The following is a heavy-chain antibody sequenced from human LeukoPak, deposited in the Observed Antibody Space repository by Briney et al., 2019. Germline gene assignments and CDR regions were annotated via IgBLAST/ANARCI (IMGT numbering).Heavy chain of an antibody. V-gene: IGHV1-18*01. CDR1: GYTFTSYG. CDR2: ISAYNGNT. Sequence: ASVKVSCKASGYTFTSYGISWVRQAPGQGLEWMGWISAYNGNTNYAQKFQGRVTMTRNTSINTAYMELSSLKSEDTAVYYCARLRTFDYWGQGTQVTVPS. D-gene: IGHD1-1*01. CDR3: ARLRTFDY. J-gene: IGHJ4*02.